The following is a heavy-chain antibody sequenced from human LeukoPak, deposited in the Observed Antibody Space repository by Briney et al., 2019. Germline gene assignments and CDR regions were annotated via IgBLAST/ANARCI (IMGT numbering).Heavy chain of an antibody. J-gene: IGHJ3*02. CDR2: IYPGDSDT. CDR3: ARPRVVAATTSHAAFDI. V-gene: IGHV5-51*01. D-gene: IGHD2-15*01. CDR1: GYTFTSYW. Sequence: HGESLKISCEGSGYTFTSYWIAWVRQVPGKGLEWMGIIYPGDSDTSYSPSFQGQVTISADKSISTAYLQWSSLTASDTAMYFCARPRVVAATTSHAAFDIWGQGTLVSVSS.